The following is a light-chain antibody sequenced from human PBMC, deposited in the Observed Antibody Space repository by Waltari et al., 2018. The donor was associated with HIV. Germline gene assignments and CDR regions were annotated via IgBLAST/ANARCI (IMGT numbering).Light chain of an antibody. V-gene: IGLV2-14*03. CDR2: DVS. CDR1: TSDIGPSHS. CDR3: SSYTTTFI. Sequence: QSALTQPASMSGSPGQSITISCAGPTSDIGPSHSVSWYPQHTDRPPKLIIYDVSYRPSGVDSRFSGSKSGNTASLTISDLRSDDEAVYYCSSYTTTFIFGAGTKVDVL. J-gene: IGLJ2*01.